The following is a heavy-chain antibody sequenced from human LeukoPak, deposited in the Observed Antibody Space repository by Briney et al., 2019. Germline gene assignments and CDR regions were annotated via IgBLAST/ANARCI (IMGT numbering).Heavy chain of an antibody. CDR2: ISYDGGNK. J-gene: IGHJ4*02. V-gene: IGHV3-30*18. CDR3: AKDQAVDTAMVTLPNY. Sequence: PGRSLRLSCAASGFTFSSYGMHWVRQAPGKGLEWVAVISYDGGNKYYADSVKGRFTISRDNSKNTLYLQMNSLRAEDTAVYYCAKDQAVDTAMVTLPNYWGQGTLVTVSS. CDR1: GFTFSSYG. D-gene: IGHD5-18*01.